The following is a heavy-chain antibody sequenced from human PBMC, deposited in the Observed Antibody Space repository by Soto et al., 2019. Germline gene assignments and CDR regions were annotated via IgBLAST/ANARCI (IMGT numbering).Heavy chain of an antibody. CDR2: IWYDGSNE. V-gene: IGHV3-33*01. J-gene: IGHJ4*02. CDR1: GFTFSSYG. CDR3: ARVPEAGRPLFDY. D-gene: IGHD6-6*01. Sequence: QPGGSLRLSCVASGFTFSSYGMHWVRQAPGKGLEWVAEIWYDGSNEYYGDSVKGRFTISRDNSKNTLYLQLNSLRAEDTAVYYCARVPEAGRPLFDYWGQGALVTVSS.